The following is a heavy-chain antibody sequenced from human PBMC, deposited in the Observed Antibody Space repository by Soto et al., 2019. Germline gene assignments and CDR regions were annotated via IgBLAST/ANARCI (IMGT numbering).Heavy chain of an antibody. Sequence: PSETLSLTCAVYGGSFSGYYWSWIRQPPGKGLEWIGEINHSGSTNYNPSLKSRVTISVDTSKNQFSLKLSSVTAADTAVYYCARISGTSLEPDYWGQGTLVTVSS. CDR1: GGSFSGYY. CDR3: ARISGTSLEPDY. CDR2: INHSGST. D-gene: IGHD1-7*01. V-gene: IGHV4-34*01. J-gene: IGHJ4*02.